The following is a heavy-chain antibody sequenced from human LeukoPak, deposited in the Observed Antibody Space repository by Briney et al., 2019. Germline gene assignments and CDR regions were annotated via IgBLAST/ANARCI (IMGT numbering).Heavy chain of an antibody. CDR1: GYTFSSYV. D-gene: IGHD5-24*01. CDR2: MNPNSGST. V-gene: IGHV1-8*03. CDR3: ARGRSTGYTYYFEY. Sequence: ASVKVSCEASGYTFSSYVINWVRQATGQWLEWMGWMNPNSGSTGYAQKFQGRVTITRNTSISTAYMELSGLRSEDTAVYYCARGRSTGYTYYFEYWGQGTLVTVSS. J-gene: IGHJ4*02.